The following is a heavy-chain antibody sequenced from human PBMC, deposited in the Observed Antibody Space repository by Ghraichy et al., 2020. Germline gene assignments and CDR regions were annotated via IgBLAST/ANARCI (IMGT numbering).Heavy chain of an antibody. CDR2: ISGSGGST. D-gene: IGHD6-13*01. V-gene: IGHV3-23*01. CDR3: AKDRGIAAAH. J-gene: IGHJ4*02. CDR1: GFTFSSYA. Sequence: GESLNISCAASGFTFSSYAMSWVRQAPGKGLEWVSAISGSGGSTYYADSVKGRFTISRDNSKNTLYLQMNSLRAEDTAVYYCAKDRGIAAAHWGQGTLVTVSS.